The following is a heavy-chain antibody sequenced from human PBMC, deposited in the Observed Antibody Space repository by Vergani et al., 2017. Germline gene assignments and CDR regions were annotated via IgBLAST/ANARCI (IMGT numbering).Heavy chain of an antibody. Sequence: EVQPVESGGGLVQPGRSLRLSCTASGFTFGDYAMSWFRQAPGKGLEWVGFIRSKAYGGTTEYAASVKGRFTISRDDSKSIAYLQMNSLKTEDTAVYYCTRDYYDSSVLYYFDYWGQGTLVTVSS. V-gene: IGHV3-49*03. D-gene: IGHD3-22*01. CDR2: IRSKAYGGTT. CDR3: TRDYYDSSVLYYFDY. CDR1: GFTFGDYA. J-gene: IGHJ4*02.